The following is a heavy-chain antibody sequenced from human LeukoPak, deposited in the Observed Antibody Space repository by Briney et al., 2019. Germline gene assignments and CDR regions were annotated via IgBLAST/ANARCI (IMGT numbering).Heavy chain of an antibody. J-gene: IGHJ3*02. Sequence: GESLKISCKGFGYSFTSSWIGWVRQMSGKGLEWMGITHPGDSDTRYSPSFQGQVTISADKSITTAYLQWSSLKASDTAMYYCARLAGGSSPPLRDAFDIWGQGTMVTVSS. V-gene: IGHV5-51*01. CDR3: ARLAGGSSPPLRDAFDI. CDR2: THPGDSDT. CDR1: GYSFTSSW. D-gene: IGHD6-13*01.